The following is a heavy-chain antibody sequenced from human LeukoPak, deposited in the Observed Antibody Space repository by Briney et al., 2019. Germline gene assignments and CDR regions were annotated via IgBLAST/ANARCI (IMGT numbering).Heavy chain of an antibody. D-gene: IGHD3-22*01. V-gene: IGHV5-51*01. CDR3: ARPHSSGYYSSGFGY. CDR2: VYPGDSDT. Sequence: RGESLKISCKASGYSFTSYWIGWVRQMPGKGLEWMGIVYPGDSDTRYSPSFQGQVTISADKSISTAYLQWSSLKASDTAMYYCARPHSSGYYSSGFGYWGQGTLVTVSS. J-gene: IGHJ4*02. CDR1: GYSFTSYW.